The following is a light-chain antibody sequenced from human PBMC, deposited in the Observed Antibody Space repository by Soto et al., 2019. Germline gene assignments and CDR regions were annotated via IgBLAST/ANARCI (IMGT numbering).Light chain of an antibody. J-gene: IGLJ1*01. V-gene: IGLV2-8*01. CDR2: DVS. CDR3: SSYAGSNNLV. CDR1: SSDVGGYNY. Sequence: SALTQPPSASGSLGQSVTISCTGTSSDVGGYNYVSWYQQHPGKAPKLMIYDVSQRPSGVPDRFSGSKSGNTASLTVSGLQAEDEADYYCSSYAGSNNLVFGTGTKVTVL.